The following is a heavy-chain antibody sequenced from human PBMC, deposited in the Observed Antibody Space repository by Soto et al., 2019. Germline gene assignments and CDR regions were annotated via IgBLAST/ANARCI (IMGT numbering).Heavy chain of an antibody. D-gene: IGHD3-3*01. CDR2: ISAYNGNT. CDR1: GYTFTSYG. Sequence: ASVKVSCKSSGYTFTSYGISWVRQAPGQGLEWMGWISAYNGNTNYAQKLQGRVTMTTDTSTSTAYMELRSLRSDDTAVYYCARCTDPNPANYVFWGGYYYYYYYYMDVWGKGTTVTVSS. CDR3: ARCTDPNPANYVFWGGYYYYYYYYMDV. V-gene: IGHV1-18*01. J-gene: IGHJ6*03.